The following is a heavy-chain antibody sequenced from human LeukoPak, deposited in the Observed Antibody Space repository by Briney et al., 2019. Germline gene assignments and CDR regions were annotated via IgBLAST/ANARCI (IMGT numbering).Heavy chain of an antibody. CDR2: TSSDGYRT. CDR3: AKGLGTGSVLARPLHY. J-gene: IGHJ4*02. D-gene: IGHD3-10*01. CDR1: GFPFSTYD. Sequence: PGGSLRLSCAASGFPFSTYDMHWVRQAPDKGLQWVAVTSSDGYRTDYPDSVRGRFTISRDNFKNTVDLQMISVTAEDTAMYFCAKGLGTGSVLARPLHYWGQGTLVTVSS. V-gene: IGHV3-30*18.